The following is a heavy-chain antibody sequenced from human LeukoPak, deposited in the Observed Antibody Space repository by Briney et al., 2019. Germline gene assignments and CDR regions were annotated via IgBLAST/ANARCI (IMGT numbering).Heavy chain of an antibody. V-gene: IGHV1-18*01. CDR1: GYTFATYG. D-gene: IGHD5-12*01. CDR2: ITYNGNT. CDR3: ASWAATIRNFDY. Sequence: ASVKVSCKTSGYTFATYGITWVRQAPGQGLEWVGYITYNGNTDYAQNLQGRVTMTTDTSTSTAYMELRSLRSDDTAVYYCASWAATIRNFDYWGQGTLVTVSS. J-gene: IGHJ4*02.